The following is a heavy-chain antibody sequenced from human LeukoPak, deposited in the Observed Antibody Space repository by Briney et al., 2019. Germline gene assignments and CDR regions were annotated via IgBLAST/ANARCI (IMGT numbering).Heavy chain of an antibody. V-gene: IGHV3-43*02. CDR2: ISGDGGGT. CDR3: ATDGRWRKEGYRYYGVDV. CDR1: GFSFDDYA. D-gene: IGHD5-24*01. Sequence: GGSLRLSCAASGFSFDDYAMHWVRQVPGKGLEWVSLISGDGGGTYYADSVKGRFTISRDNSKNYLYLQMNSLGTDDSAFSHCATDGRWRKEGYRYYGVDVWGQGTTVTVSS. J-gene: IGHJ6*02.